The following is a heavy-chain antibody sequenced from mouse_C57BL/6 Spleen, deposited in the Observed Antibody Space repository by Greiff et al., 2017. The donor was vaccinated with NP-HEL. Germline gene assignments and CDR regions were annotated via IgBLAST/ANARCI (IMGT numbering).Heavy chain of an antibody. D-gene: IGHD2-5*01. Sequence: QVQLKQSGPELVKPGASVKISCKASGYAFSSSWMNWVKQRPGKGLEWIGRIYPGDGDTNYNGKFKGKATLTADKSSSTAYMQLSSLTSEDSAVYFGARKGSNCVWYFDVWGTGTTVTVSS. V-gene: IGHV1-82*01. J-gene: IGHJ1*03. CDR2: IYPGDGDT. CDR1: GYAFSSSW. CDR3: ARKGSNCVWYFDV.